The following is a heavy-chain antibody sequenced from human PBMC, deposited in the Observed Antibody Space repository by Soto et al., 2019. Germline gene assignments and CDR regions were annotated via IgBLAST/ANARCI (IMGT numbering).Heavy chain of an antibody. J-gene: IGHJ5*02. CDR1: GGPIGTSAYY. CDR3: SRRAPEGFDP. V-gene: IGHV4-39*01. CDR2: INHSGNT. Sequence: KSSETLSLTCAVSGGPIGTSAYYWGWIRQAPGKGLEWIGSINHSGNTYLSPSLKDRVTMSVDTSKNSFSLKLRSATAADTGLYYCSRRAPEGFDPWGQGTLVTVSS.